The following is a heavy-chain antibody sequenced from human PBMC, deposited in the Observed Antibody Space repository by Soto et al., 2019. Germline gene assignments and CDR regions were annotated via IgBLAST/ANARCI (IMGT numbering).Heavy chain of an antibody. V-gene: IGHV4-34*01. D-gene: IGHD6-6*01. Sequence: SETLSLTCAVYGGSFSDYFWTWIRQPPGKGLEWIGEINHSESTNFNPSLKSRVAISADTSRNQFSLRVTSVTAADTAVYYCAGREFASSSFHYYYYAVDVWGQGTTVTVSS. CDR1: GGSFSDYF. CDR3: AGREFASSSFHYYYYAVDV. J-gene: IGHJ6*02. CDR2: INHSEST.